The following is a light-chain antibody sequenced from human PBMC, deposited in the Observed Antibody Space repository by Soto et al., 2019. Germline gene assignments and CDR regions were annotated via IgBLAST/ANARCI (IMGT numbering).Light chain of an antibody. J-gene: IGLJ2*01. CDR1: SSDVGGYDY. Sequence: QSVLTQPASVSGSPGQSITISCTGTSSDVGGYDYVSWYQQHPGKATKLMIYDVSNRPSGVSNRFSGSKSGNTASLTISGLQAEDEADYYCSSYTSSNTLVIFGGGTQLTVL. CDR3: SSYTSSNTLVI. V-gene: IGLV2-14*03. CDR2: DVS.